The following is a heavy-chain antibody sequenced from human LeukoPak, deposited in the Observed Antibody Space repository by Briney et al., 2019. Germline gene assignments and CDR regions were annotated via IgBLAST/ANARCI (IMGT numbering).Heavy chain of an antibody. Sequence: PSETLPLTCAVYGGSFSGYYWSWIRQPPGKGLEWIGYIYYSGSTYYNPSLKSRVTISVDTSKNQFSLKLSSVTAADTAVYYCARDGLAYCGGDCFYYWGQGTLVAVSS. D-gene: IGHD2-21*01. J-gene: IGHJ4*02. CDR3: ARDGLAYCGGDCFYY. V-gene: IGHV4-30-4*08. CDR1: GGSFSGYY. CDR2: IYYSGST.